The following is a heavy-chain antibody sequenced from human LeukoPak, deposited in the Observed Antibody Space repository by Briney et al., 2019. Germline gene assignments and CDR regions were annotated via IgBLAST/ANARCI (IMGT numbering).Heavy chain of an antibody. V-gene: IGHV3-48*02. Sequence: PGGSLRLSCGASGFTFSSYSMNWVRQAPGKGREWVSYISSSSSIMYYADSVKGRFTISRDNAKKSLYLQMNSLREEDTAVYYCARDRFDYWGQGTLVTVSS. J-gene: IGHJ4*02. CDR3: ARDRFDY. CDR1: GFTFSSYS. CDR2: ISSSSSIM.